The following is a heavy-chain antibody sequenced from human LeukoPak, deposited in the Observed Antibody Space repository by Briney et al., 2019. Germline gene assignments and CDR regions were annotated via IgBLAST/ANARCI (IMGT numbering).Heavy chain of an antibody. CDR3: ARDVVAAVSNWFDP. J-gene: IGHJ5*02. CDR2: IIPIFGTA. V-gene: IGHV1-69*05. D-gene: IGHD6-13*01. Sequence: SVKVPCKASGGTFSSYAISWVRQAPGQGLEWMGRIIPIFGTANYAQKFQGRVTITTDESTSTAYMELSSLRSEDTAVYYCARDVVAAVSNWFDPWGQGTLVTVSS. CDR1: GGTFSSYA.